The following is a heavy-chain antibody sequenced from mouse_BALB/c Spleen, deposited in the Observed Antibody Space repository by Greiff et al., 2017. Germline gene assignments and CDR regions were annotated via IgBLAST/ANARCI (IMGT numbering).Heavy chain of an antibody. D-gene: IGHD4-1*01. J-gene: IGHJ2*01. CDR1: GFTFSSFG. V-gene: IGHV5-17*02. CDR2: ISSGSSTI. Sequence: EVKLVESGGGLVQPGGSRKLSCAASGFTFSSFGMHWVRQAPEKGLEWVAYISSGSSTIYYADTVKGRFTISRDNPKNTLFLQMTSLRSEDTAMYYCARSNWDWDFDYWGQGTTLTVSS. CDR3: ARSNWDWDFDY.